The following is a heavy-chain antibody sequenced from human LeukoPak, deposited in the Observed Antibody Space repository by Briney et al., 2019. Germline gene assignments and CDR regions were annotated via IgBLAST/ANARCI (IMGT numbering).Heavy chain of an antibody. CDR3: AKGRGPTLLY. Sequence: GGSLRLSCVASGFTLSSYWMSWVRQVPGKGLEWVANIKEDGSEKSYVDSVKGRFTISRDNAKNSLHLQMNSLRAEDTAVYYCAKGRGPTLLYWGQGTLVTVSS. CDR2: IKEDGSEK. D-gene: IGHD3-16*01. J-gene: IGHJ4*02. V-gene: IGHV3-7*01. CDR1: GFTLSSYW.